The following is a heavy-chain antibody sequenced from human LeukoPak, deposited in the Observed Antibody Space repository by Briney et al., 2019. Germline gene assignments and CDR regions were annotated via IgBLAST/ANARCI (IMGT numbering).Heavy chain of an antibody. Sequence: GGSLRLSCSASGFTFDDYAVSWFRQAPGKGREWVGFIRSKAFGGTPEYAASVRGRFTISRDDSKSIAYLQMNSLKTEDTAVYYCTRNTVTVHFDYWSQGTLVTVSS. CDR1: GFTFDDYA. CDR3: TRNTVTVHFDY. CDR2: IRSKAFGGTP. D-gene: IGHD4-17*01. J-gene: IGHJ4*02. V-gene: IGHV3-49*03.